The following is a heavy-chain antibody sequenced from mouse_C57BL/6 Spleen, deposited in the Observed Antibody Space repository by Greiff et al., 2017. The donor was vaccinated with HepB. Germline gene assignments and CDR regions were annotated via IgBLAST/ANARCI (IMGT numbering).Heavy chain of an antibody. CDR1: GYTFTDYN. CDR3: ARREGNYVAWFAY. J-gene: IGHJ3*01. D-gene: IGHD2-1*01. CDR2: INPNNGGT. V-gene: IGHV1-22*01. Sequence: VQLKQSGPELVKPGASVKMSCKASGYTFTDYNMHWVKQSHGKSLEWIGYINPNNGGTSYNQKFKGKATLTVNKSSSTAYMELHSLTSEDSAVYYCARREGNYVAWFAYWVQGTLVTVSA.